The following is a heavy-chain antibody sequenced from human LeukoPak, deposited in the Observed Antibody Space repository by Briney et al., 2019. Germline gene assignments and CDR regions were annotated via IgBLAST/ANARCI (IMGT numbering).Heavy chain of an antibody. CDR3: ARDAAYSSFDY. CDR1: GFTFSNAW. J-gene: IGHJ4*02. V-gene: IGHV3-7*05. D-gene: IGHD4-11*01. CDR2: IKEDGTKL. Sequence: PGGSLRLSCAASGFTFSNAWMTWVRQAPGKGLEWVATIKEDGTKLNYVGSVRGRFTISRDNARNSLFLQMNSLRAEDTAVYFCARDAAYSSFDYWGQGTLVTVSS.